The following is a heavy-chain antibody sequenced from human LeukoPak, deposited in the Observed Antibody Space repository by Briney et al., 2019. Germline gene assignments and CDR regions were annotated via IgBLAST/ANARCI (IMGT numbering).Heavy chain of an antibody. CDR3: AKRGVVIRVFLVGFHKEAYYFDS. V-gene: IGHV3-23*01. CDR2: ISDSGGST. D-gene: IGHD3-10*01. CDR1: GITLGNYG. Sequence: PGGSLRLSCAVSGITLGNYGMSRVRQPPGKGLEWVAGISDSGGSTNYADSVKGRFTISRDTPRNTLYLQMNSLRAEDTAVYFCAKRGVVIRVFLVGFHKEAYYFDSWGQGALVTVSS. J-gene: IGHJ4*02.